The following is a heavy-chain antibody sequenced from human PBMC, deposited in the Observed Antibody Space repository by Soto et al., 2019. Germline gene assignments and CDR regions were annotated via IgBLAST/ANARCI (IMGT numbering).Heavy chain of an antibody. CDR3: ARSIVVVTAADY. V-gene: IGHV1-3*01. D-gene: IGHD2-21*02. CDR2: INAGNGNT. J-gene: IGHJ4*02. CDR1: GYTFTSYA. Sequence: GASVKVSCKASGYTFTSYAMHWVRQAPGQRLEWMGWINAGNGNTKYSQKFQGRVTITRDTSASTAYMELRSLRSEDTAVYYCARSIVVVTAADYWGQGPLVTVSS.